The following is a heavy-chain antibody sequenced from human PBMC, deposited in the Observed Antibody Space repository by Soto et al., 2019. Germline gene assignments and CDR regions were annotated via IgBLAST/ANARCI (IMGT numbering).Heavy chain of an antibody. J-gene: IGHJ5*02. V-gene: IGHV3-21*01. CDR2: ISSNSAYI. CDR3: TRDASRDSSARGWFDP. Sequence: GGSLRLSCAASGFTFRSLTMNWVRQAPGKGLEWVSTISSNSAYIYYTDALRGRFTISRDNAKNSLHQQMNSLRAEDTAVYYCTRDASRDSSARGWFDPWGPGTLVTVSS. D-gene: IGHD6-13*01. CDR1: GFTFRSLT.